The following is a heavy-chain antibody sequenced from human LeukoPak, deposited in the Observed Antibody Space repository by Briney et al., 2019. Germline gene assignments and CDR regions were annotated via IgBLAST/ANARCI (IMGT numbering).Heavy chain of an antibody. Sequence: PGGSLRLSCAASGFTFSSYSMDWVRQAPGKGLEWVSSISSSSSYIYYADSVKGRFTISRDNDKNSLYLQMNSLRAEDTAVYYCALEIDYYESSGYYYGYWGQGTLVTVSS. V-gene: IGHV3-21*01. CDR1: GFTFSSYS. J-gene: IGHJ4*02. CDR3: ALEIDYYESSGYYYGY. CDR2: ISSSSSYI. D-gene: IGHD3-22*01.